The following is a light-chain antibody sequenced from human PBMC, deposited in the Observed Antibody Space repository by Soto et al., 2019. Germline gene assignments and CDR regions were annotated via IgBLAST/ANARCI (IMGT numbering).Light chain of an antibody. CDR1: SSDVGAYNY. V-gene: IGLV2-14*01. J-gene: IGLJ3*02. CDR2: DVS. CDR3: SSYTIANSWV. Sequence: QSVLTQPASVSGSPGQSITISCTGTSSDVGAYNYVSWYQQDPGKVPKLIIYDVSNRPSGVSNRFSGFKSGNTASLTISGLQAEDQADYYCSSYTIANSWVFGGGTKLTVL.